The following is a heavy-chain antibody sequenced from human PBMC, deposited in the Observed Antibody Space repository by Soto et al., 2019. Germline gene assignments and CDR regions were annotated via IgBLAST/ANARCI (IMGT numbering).Heavy chain of an antibody. D-gene: IGHD5-18*01. V-gene: IGHV5-51*01. Sequence: GESLKIACKGSVYSFTSYWIGWVRQMPGKGLEWMGIIYPGDSDTRYSPSFQGQVTISADKSISTAYLQWSSLKASDTAMYYCASLPVDTDIYYYGMDVWGQGTTVTVSS. J-gene: IGHJ6*02. CDR3: ASLPVDTDIYYYGMDV. CDR1: VYSFTSYW. CDR2: IYPGDSDT.